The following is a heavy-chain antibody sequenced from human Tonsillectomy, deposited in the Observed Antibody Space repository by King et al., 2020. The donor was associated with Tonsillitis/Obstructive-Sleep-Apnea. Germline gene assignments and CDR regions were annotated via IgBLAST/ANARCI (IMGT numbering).Heavy chain of an antibody. CDR3: AREWDNPQWLDSPPLDY. Sequence: VQLVESGGGLVQPGGSLRLSCAASGFTFSSYWMHWVRQAPGKGLVWVSRINSDGSSTSYADSVKGRFTISRDNAKNTLYLQMNSLRAEDTAVYYCAREWDNPQWLDSPPLDYWGQGTLVTVSS. J-gene: IGHJ4*02. V-gene: IGHV3-74*01. CDR1: GFTFSSYW. D-gene: IGHD6-19*01. CDR2: INSDGSST.